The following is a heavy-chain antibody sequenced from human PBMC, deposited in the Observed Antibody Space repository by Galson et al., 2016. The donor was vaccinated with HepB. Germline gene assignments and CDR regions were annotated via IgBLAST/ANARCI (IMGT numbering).Heavy chain of an antibody. CDR2: INSKTDGGTT. CDR3: RYGMDV. Sequence: SLRLSCAASGFTFSNAWMSWVRQAPGKGLEWVSRINSKTDGGTTDYAAPVGGRFSISRDDSKNTLYLQMNSLKTEDTAVYYCRYGMDVWGQGTTATVS. CDR1: GFTFSNAW. J-gene: IGHJ6*02. V-gene: IGHV3-15*01.